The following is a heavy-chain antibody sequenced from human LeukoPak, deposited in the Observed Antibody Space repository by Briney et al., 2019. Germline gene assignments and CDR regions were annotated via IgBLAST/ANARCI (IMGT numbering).Heavy chain of an antibody. CDR1: GGSISPYY. D-gene: IGHD3-10*01. V-gene: IGHV4-59*01. Sequence: PSETLSLTCTVSGGSISPYYWSWLRQPPGKGLEWIGYISYSGSTKNNPFLKSRVTISVDTSKNQFSLKLTSVTAADTAVYYCAKEGAESFPDAFDIWGQGTMITVSS. CDR2: ISYSGST. CDR3: AKEGAESFPDAFDI. J-gene: IGHJ3*02.